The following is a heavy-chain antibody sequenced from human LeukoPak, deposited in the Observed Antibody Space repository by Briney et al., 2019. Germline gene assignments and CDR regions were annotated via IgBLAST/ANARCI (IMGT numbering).Heavy chain of an antibody. Sequence: PSETLSLTCTVSGYSISSGYYWGWIRQPPGKGLEWIGSIYHSGSTYYNPSLKSRVTISVDTSKNQFSLKLSFVTAADTAVYYCARVGRKLLRYFDLAPAFDIWGQGTMVTVSS. J-gene: IGHJ3*02. V-gene: IGHV4-38-2*02. D-gene: IGHD3-9*01. CDR3: ARVGRKLLRYFDLAPAFDI. CDR2: IYHSGST. CDR1: GYSISSGYY.